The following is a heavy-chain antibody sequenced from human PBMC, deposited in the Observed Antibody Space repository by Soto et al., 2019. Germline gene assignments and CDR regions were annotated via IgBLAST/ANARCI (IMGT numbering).Heavy chain of an antibody. CDR3: AKPDYGGNSNAFDI. D-gene: IGHD4-17*01. CDR1: GYTFTSYD. Sequence: QVQLVQSGAEVKKPGASVKVSCKASGYTFTSYDINWVRQATGQGLEWMGWMNPNSGNTGYAQKLQGRVTMTRNTSVSTAYMELSSLRSEDTAVYYCAKPDYGGNSNAFDIWGQGTMVTVSS. V-gene: IGHV1-8*01. CDR2: MNPNSGNT. J-gene: IGHJ3*02.